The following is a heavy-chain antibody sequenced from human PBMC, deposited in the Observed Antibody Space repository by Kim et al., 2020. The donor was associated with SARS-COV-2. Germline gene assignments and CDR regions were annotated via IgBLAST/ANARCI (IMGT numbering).Heavy chain of an antibody. J-gene: IGHJ5*02. V-gene: IGHV3-9*01. Sequence: GGSLRLSCAASGFTFDDYAMHWVRQAPGKGLEWVSGISWNSGSIGYADSVKGRFTISRDNAKNSLYLQMNSLRAEDTALYYCAKAFFPLSSWPEWGFDPWGQGTLVTVSS. CDR3: AKAFFPLSSWPEWGFDP. CDR2: ISWNSGSI. D-gene: IGHD6-13*01. CDR1: GFTFDDYA.